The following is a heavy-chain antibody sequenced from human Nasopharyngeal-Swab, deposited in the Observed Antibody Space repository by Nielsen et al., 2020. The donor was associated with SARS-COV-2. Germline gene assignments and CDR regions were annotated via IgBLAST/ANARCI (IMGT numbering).Heavy chain of an antibody. Sequence: GESLKISCAASGFTLSAYALSWVRQAPGKGLEWVSGISVSGGNTYYADSVAGRSTISRDNSNSRLFLQINSLRAEDTAVYYCARASWGLSVFDRWGQGTLVTVSS. CDR1: GFTLSAYA. CDR2: ISVSGGNT. J-gene: IGHJ4*02. CDR3: ARASWGLSVFDR. V-gene: IGHV3-23*01. D-gene: IGHD3-16*01.